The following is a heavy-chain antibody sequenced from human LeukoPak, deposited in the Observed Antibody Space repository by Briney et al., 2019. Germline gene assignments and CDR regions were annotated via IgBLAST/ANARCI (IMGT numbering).Heavy chain of an antibody. J-gene: IGHJ5*01. CDR3: ARAITYFYGSVTYDWFDS. V-gene: IGHV3-74*01. CDR2: IKSDGST. CDR1: GFTFSSYW. Sequence: GGSLRLSCAASGFTFSSYWMSWVRQTPGKGLMWVSRIKSDGSTIYADSVQGRFTISRDNAKNMVYLQMNSLRAEDTAIYYCARAITYFYGSVTYDWFDSWGQGTLVTVSS. D-gene: IGHD3-10*01.